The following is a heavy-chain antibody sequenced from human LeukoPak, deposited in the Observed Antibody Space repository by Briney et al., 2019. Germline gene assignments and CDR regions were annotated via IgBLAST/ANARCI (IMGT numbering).Heavy chain of an antibody. Sequence: GGSLRLSCAASGLTFSNYAIHWVRQAPGKGLEWVAVISYDGTNKYYADSVKGRFTISRDNSKNTLYLQVDSLRAEDTAVYYCVILYYDILTGYPNAFDIWGQGTVVTVCS. J-gene: IGHJ3*02. CDR1: GLTFSNYA. CDR2: ISYDGTNK. CDR3: VILYYDILTGYPNAFDI. V-gene: IGHV3-30-3*01. D-gene: IGHD3-9*01.